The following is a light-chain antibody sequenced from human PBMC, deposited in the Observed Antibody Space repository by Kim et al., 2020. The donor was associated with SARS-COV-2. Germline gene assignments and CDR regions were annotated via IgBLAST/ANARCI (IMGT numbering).Light chain of an antibody. CDR3: HSFDSSLSGCV. CDR2: TNN. V-gene: IGLV1-40*01. J-gene: IGLJ3*02. CDR1: SSNIVAGYD. Sequence: QSVLTQPPSVSGAPGQRVTISCTGGSSNIVAGYDVHWYQQLPGTAPKLLIYTNNNRPSGVPDRFSGSKSGTSASLAITGLQAEDEADYFCHSFDSSLSGCVFGGGTQLTVL.